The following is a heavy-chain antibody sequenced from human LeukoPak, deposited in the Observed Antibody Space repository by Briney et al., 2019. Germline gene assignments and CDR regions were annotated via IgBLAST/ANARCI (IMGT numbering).Heavy chain of an antibody. Sequence: GASVKVSCKASGYTFISYGISWVRQAPGQGLEWMGWISAYNGNTNYTQKLQGRVTMTTDTSTSTAYMELRSLRSDDTAVYHCARDRGPYGAPGGTRWYFDLWGRGTLVTVSS. V-gene: IGHV1-18*01. J-gene: IGHJ2*01. CDR1: GYTFISYG. CDR3: ARDRGPYGAPGGTRWYFDL. D-gene: IGHD4-17*01. CDR2: ISAYNGNT.